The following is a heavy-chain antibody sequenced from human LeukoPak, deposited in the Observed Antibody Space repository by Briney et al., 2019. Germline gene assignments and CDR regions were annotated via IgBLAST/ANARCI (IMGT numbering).Heavy chain of an antibody. CDR1: GFTFSNYG. Sequence: GGSLRLSCVASGFTFSNYGMSWVRQAPGKGLEWVATISGSGDSTYYADSVKGRFTISRDNSKNTLYLQMNSLRAEDTAVYYCAKGSWYGSGPDRWFDPWGQGTLVTVSS. CDR2: ISGSGDST. V-gene: IGHV3-23*01. J-gene: IGHJ5*02. CDR3: AKGSWYGSGPDRWFDP. D-gene: IGHD3-10*01.